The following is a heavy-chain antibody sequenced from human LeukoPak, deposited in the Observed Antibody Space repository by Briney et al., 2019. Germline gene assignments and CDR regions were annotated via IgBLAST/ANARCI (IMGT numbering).Heavy chain of an antibody. CDR1: GYTFTSYY. V-gene: IGHV1-46*01. CDR2: INPSGGST. D-gene: IGHD3-10*01. J-gene: IGHJ6*04. CDR3: ARDASNYYYGSGSYYYYYGMDV. Sequence: ASVKVSCKASGYTFTSYYMRWVRQAPGQGLEWMGIINPSGGSTNYAQKLQGRVTMTTDTSTSTAYMELRSLRSDDTAVYYCARDASNYYYGSGSYYYYYGMDVWGKGTTVTVSS.